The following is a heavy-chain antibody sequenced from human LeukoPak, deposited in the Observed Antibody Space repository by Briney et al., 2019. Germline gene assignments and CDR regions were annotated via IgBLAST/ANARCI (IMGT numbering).Heavy chain of an antibody. Sequence: GGSLRLSCAASGFTFSSPWMTWVRQAPGKGLEWVAHIKEDGSQKNYVDSVKGRFTISRDNAQNSLYLQVNSLRAEDTAVYYCARDRGYFTFDYWGQGALVTVSS. CDR2: IKEDGSQK. D-gene: IGHD5-12*01. CDR3: ARDRGYFTFDY. V-gene: IGHV3-7*01. J-gene: IGHJ4*02. CDR1: GFTFSSPW.